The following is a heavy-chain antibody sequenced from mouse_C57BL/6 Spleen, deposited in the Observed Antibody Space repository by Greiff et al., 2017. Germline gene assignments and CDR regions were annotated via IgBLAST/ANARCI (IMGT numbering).Heavy chain of an antibody. CDR2: IDPSDSYT. V-gene: IGHV1-50*01. CDR1: GYTFTSYW. J-gene: IGHJ4*01. Sequence: QVQLQQPGAELVKPGASVKLSCKASGYTFTSYWMQWVKQRPGQGLEWIGEIDPSDSYTNYNQKFKSKATLTVDTSSSPAYMQLSSQTSEDSAVYCCARRKDDCAMDYWGQGTSVTVSS. CDR3: ARRKDDCAMDY.